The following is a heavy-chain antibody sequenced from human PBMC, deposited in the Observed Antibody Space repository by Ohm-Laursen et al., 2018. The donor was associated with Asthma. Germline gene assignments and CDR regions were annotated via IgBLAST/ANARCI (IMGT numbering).Heavy chain of an antibody. CDR2: ISTASTFI. D-gene: IGHD1-26*01. J-gene: IGHJ1*01. V-gene: IGHV3-21*01. Sequence: GSLRLSCAAPGYTFSRYSIHWVRQVPGKGLEWVASISTASTFIYYADSVWGRFTTSRDNAKNSVYLQMNSLRAEDTALYYCARIGPEWELPGREYSLHHWGEGTLVTVSS. CDR3: ARIGPEWELPGREYSLHH. CDR1: GYTFSRYS.